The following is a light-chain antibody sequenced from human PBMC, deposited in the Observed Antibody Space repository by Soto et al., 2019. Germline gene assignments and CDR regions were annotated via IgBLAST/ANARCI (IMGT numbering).Light chain of an antibody. V-gene: IGLV2-23*01. J-gene: IGLJ2*01. CDR1: SSDVGSYNL. CDR2: EGS. CDR3: CSYAGSSTRVV. Sequence: QSVLTRPASVSGSPGQSITISCTGTSSDVGSYNLVSWYQQHPGKAPKLMIYEGSTRPSGVSNSFSGSKSGNTASLTISGLQAEDEADYYCCSYAGSSTRVVFGGGTKLTVL.